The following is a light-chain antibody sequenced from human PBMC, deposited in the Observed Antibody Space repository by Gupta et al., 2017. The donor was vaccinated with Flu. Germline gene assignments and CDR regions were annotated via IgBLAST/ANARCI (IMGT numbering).Light chain of an antibody. Sequence: DVQLTQSPSSLSASVGDRVTITCRASQSIGKYLNWYQHRPGQAPKLLIYFASNLQRGVPSGFSGSGSVTDFTLTISSLQPEDLATYCCQQTYTAPFAFGPGTNVDL. V-gene: IGKV1-39*01. CDR1: QSIGKY. J-gene: IGKJ3*01. CDR2: FAS. CDR3: QQTYTAPFA.